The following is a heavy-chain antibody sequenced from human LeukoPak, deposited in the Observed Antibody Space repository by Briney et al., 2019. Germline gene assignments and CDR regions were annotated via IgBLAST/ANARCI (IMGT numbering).Heavy chain of an antibody. Sequence: GGSLRLSCAASGFTFSSYAMSWIRQAPGKGLEWVSAITGSGGNSYYAESVEGRFSISRDNSKNTLYLQMDSLRSEDTAVYYCAKDGRYSSSWNDAFDIWGQGTMVIVSS. D-gene: IGHD6-13*01. V-gene: IGHV3-23*01. CDR1: GFTFSSYA. J-gene: IGHJ3*02. CDR3: AKDGRYSSSWNDAFDI. CDR2: ITGSGGNS.